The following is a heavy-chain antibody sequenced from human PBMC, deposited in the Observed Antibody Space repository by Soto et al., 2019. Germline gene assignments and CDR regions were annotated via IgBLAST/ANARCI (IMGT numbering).Heavy chain of an antibody. D-gene: IGHD6-19*01. V-gene: IGHV3-23*01. J-gene: IGHJ1*01. CDR2: FVSSTGST. CDR3: AKGVPGIAVAGTGYFQH. Sequence: GGSLRLSCAASGFTFSRYTMNWVRQAPGKGLEWVSTFVSSTGSTFYADSVEGRFTISRDNSKNTLYLQMNSLRAEDTAVYYCAKGVPGIAVAGTGYFQHWGQGTLVTVSS. CDR1: GFTFSRYT.